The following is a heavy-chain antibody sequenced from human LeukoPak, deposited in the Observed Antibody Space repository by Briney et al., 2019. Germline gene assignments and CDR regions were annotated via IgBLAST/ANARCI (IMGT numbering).Heavy chain of an antibody. Sequence: GASVKVSCKVSGYTFTSYDMNWVRQAPGQGLGWMGWLNSNTGNTVYAQKFQGRGTMNRNTSISTAYMELSSLRSEDTAVYYCARSGNGYNFPFDFWGQGTLVTVSS. CDR2: LNSNTGNT. V-gene: IGHV1-8*01. CDR1: GYTFTSYD. CDR3: ARSGNGYNFPFDF. J-gene: IGHJ4*02. D-gene: IGHD5-24*01.